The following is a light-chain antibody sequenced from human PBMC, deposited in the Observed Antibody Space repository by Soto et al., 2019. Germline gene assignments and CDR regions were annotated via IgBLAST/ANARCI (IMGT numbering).Light chain of an antibody. CDR2: LGS. J-gene: IGKJ5*01. V-gene: IGKV2-28*01. Sequence: DIVLTQSPLSLPVTPGEPASISCRSSQSLLHNNGYNYLDWYLRKPGQSPQLLIYLGSNRSSGVPDRFSGSGSGTDFTLKISRVEAEDVGIYYCMQATHWPLTFGQGTRLEIK. CDR1: QSLLHNNGYNY. CDR3: MQATHWPLT.